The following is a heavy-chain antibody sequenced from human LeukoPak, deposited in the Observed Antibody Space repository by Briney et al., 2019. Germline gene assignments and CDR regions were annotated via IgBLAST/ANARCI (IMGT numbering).Heavy chain of an antibody. J-gene: IGHJ6*02. CDR2: INPNSGGT. CDR1: GYTFTGYY. Sequence: ASVKVSCKASGYTFTGYYMHWVRQAPGQGLGWMGWINPNSGGTNYAQKYQGRVTMTRDTSMSRAYMELSRLRSDDTAVYYCTRDPDYALRFLEWFQGSYGMDVWGQGTTVTVSS. V-gene: IGHV1-2*02. CDR3: TRDPDYALRFLEWFQGSYGMDV. D-gene: IGHD3-3*01.